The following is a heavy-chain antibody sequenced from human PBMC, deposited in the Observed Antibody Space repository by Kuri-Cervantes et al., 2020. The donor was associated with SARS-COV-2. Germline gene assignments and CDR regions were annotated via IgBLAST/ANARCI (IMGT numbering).Heavy chain of an antibody. CDR3: ARERLRGVPMYYYYYGMDV. J-gene: IGHJ6*02. Sequence: GGSLRLSCAASGFTFSSYEMNWVRQAPGKGLEWVSSISSSSSYIYYADSVKGRFTISRDNAKNSLYLQMNSLRAEDTAVYYCARERLRGVPMYYYYYGMDVWGQGTTVTVSS. D-gene: IGHD3-10*01. CDR2: ISSSSSYI. CDR1: GFTFSSYE. V-gene: IGHV3-21*01.